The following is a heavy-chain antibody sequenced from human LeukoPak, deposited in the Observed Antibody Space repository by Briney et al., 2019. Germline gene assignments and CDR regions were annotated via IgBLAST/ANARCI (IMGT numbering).Heavy chain of an antibody. CDR3: ATGVYDSSGYSRN. Sequence: ASVKVSCKASGYTFTGYYMHWVRQAPGQGLEWMGRINPNSGGTNYAQKFQGRVTMTRDTSISTAYMELSRLRSDDTAVYYCATGVYDSSGYSRNWGQGTLVTVSS. CDR2: INPNSGGT. D-gene: IGHD3-22*01. CDR1: GYTFTGYY. V-gene: IGHV1-2*06. J-gene: IGHJ4*02.